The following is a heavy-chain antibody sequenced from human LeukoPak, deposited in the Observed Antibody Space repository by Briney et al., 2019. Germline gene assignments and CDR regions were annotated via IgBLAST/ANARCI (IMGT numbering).Heavy chain of an antibody. Sequence: SETLSLTCAVYGGSFSGYYWSWIRQPPGKGLEWIGEINHSGSTNYNPSLKSRVTISVDTSKNQFSLKLSSVTAADTAVYYCEREGGQPASWFDPWGQGTLVTVSS. CDR2: INHSGST. D-gene: IGHD3-16*01. V-gene: IGHV4-34*01. CDR1: GGSFSGYY. CDR3: EREGGQPASWFDP. J-gene: IGHJ5*02.